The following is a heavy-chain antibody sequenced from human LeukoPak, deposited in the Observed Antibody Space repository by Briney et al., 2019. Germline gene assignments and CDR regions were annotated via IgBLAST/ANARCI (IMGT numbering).Heavy chain of an antibody. Sequence: SETLSLTCTVSGGSLNNYYWSWIRQPAGQGLEWIGRIYTTGSTNYNPSLKSRVTMSVDTSKNQFSLTLSSVTAADTAVYFCARGESSGWWDFDYWGQGTLVTVSS. D-gene: IGHD6-19*01. V-gene: IGHV4-4*07. J-gene: IGHJ4*02. CDR3: ARGESSGWWDFDY. CDR2: IYTTGST. CDR1: GGSLNNYY.